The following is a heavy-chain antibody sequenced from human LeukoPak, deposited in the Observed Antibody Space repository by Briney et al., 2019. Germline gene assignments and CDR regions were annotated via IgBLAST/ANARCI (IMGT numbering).Heavy chain of an antibody. V-gene: IGHV4-34*01. CDR3: ARLRGYYGSGSYYGRALDY. J-gene: IGHJ4*02. Sequence: SETLSLTCAVYGGSFSGYYWSWIRQPPGKGLEWIGEINHSGSTNYNPSLKSRVTISVDTSKNQFSLKLSSVTAADTAVYYCARLRGYYGSGSYYGRALDYWGQGTLVTVSS. CDR2: INHSGST. CDR1: GGSFSGYY. D-gene: IGHD3-10*01.